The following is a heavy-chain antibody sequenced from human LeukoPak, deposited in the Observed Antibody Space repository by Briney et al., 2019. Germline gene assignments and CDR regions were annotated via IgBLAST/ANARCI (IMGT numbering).Heavy chain of an antibody. CDR1: GYTFTSYD. CDR2: MNPNSGNT. J-gene: IGHJ6*02. D-gene: IGHD3-22*01. Sequence: GASVKVSCKASGYTFTSYDINWVRQATGQGLEWMGWMNPNSGNTGYAQKFQGRVTMTRNTSISTAYMELSSPRSEDTAVYYCARYYYDSSGYYYYYYYGMDVWGQGTTVTVSS. CDR3: ARYYYDSSGYYYYYYYGMDV. V-gene: IGHV1-8*01.